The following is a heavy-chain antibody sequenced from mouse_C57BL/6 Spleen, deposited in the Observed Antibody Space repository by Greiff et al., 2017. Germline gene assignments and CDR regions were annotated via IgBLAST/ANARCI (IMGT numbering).Heavy chain of an antibody. CDR3: ARDGYYDYYAMDY. V-gene: IGHV1-55*01. Sequence: QVQLKQSGAELVKPGASVKMSCKASGYTFTSYWITWVKQRPGQGLEWIGDIYPGSGSTNYNEKFKSKATLTVDTSSSTAYMQLSSLTSEDSAVYYCARDGYYDYYAMDYWGQGTSVTVSS. CDR2: IYPGSGST. CDR1: GYTFTSYW. D-gene: IGHD2-3*01. J-gene: IGHJ4*01.